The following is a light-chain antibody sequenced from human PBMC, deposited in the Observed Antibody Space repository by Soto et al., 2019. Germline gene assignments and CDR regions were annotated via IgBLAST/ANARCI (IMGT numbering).Light chain of an antibody. Sequence: QSALTQPRSVSGSPGQSVTISCTGTSSDVGGYKYVSWYQQHPGKVPNLIIYDVSERPSGVPDRFSGSKSGNTASLSISGLQAEDEADYYCCSYTDGSSLVFGGGTKVTVL. CDR2: DVS. V-gene: IGLV2-11*01. CDR3: CSYTDGSSLV. J-gene: IGLJ3*02. CDR1: SSDVGGYKY.